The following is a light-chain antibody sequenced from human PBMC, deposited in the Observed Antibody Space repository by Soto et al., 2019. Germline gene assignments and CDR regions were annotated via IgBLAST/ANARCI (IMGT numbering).Light chain of an antibody. CDR3: QQYNSAPNT. V-gene: IGKV1-27*01. CDR1: QDISNY. Sequence: DIQMTQSPSSLSASVGDRVTITCRASQDISNYLVWYQQKPGKVPKLLIFDASTLQTGVQSRFSGSGAWTVFTLTISGMEPADVAAYYCQQYNSAPNTFGRGTRLEIK. J-gene: IGKJ2*01. CDR2: DAS.